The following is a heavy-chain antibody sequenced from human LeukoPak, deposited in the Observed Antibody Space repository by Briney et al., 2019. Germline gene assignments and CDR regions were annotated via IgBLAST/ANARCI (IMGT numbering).Heavy chain of an antibody. Sequence: GRSLRLSCAASGFTFSSYAMHWVRQAPGKGLEWVAVISYDGSNKYYADSVRGRFTISRDNARNSLYLQMNSLRDEDTAVYYCARDRHTAMVYYYYYMDVWGTGTTVTVSS. CDR3: ARDRHTAMVYYYYYMDV. CDR1: GFTFSSYA. D-gene: IGHD5-18*01. V-gene: IGHV3-30-3*01. CDR2: ISYDGSNK. J-gene: IGHJ6*03.